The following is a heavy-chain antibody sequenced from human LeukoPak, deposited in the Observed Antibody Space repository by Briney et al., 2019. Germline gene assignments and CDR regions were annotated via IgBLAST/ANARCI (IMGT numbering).Heavy chain of an antibody. J-gene: IGHJ4*02. Sequence: SVKVSCKASGGTFSTFGISWVRQAPGEGLEWLGGIIPMSGTVNNAQKFQGRVTITADKSTGTAYMELSSLRSDDTAVYYCARETGGYSYGSFDYWGQGTLVTVSS. CDR1: GGTFSTFG. V-gene: IGHV1-69*06. CDR3: ARETGGYSYGSFDY. D-gene: IGHD5-18*01. CDR2: IIPMSGTV.